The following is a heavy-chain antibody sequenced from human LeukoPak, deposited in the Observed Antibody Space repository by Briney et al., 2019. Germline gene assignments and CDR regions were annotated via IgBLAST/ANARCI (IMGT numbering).Heavy chain of an antibody. Sequence: GGSLRLSCAASGFTFSSYRMNWVRQAPGKGLEWVANIKQDGSEKYYVYSVKRRFTISRDNAKNSLFLQMNSLRAEDTAVYYCARDTRTFDYWGQGTLVTVSS. J-gene: IGHJ4*02. CDR3: ARDTRTFDY. CDR1: GFTFSSYR. CDR2: IKQDGSEK. D-gene: IGHD1-26*01. V-gene: IGHV3-7*01.